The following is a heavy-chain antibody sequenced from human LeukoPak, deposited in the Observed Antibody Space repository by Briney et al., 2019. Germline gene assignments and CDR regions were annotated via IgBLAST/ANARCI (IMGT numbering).Heavy chain of an antibody. J-gene: IGHJ4*02. V-gene: IGHV3-23*01. Sequence: TGGSLRLSCAASGFTFSSYAMSRVRQAPGKGLEWVSAISGSGGSAYYADSVKGRFTISRDNSKNTLYLQMNSLRAEDTAVYYCAKESYYDILTGYLSWGQGTLVTVSS. D-gene: IGHD3-9*01. CDR1: GFTFSSYA. CDR2: ISGSGGSA. CDR3: AKESYYDILTGYLS.